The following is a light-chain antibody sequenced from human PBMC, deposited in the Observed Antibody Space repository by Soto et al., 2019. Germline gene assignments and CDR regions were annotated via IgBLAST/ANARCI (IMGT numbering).Light chain of an antibody. CDR1: QGISSY. CDR2: AAS. CDR3: QQHNSYPFT. J-gene: IGKJ3*01. Sequence: IQLTQSPSSLSASVGDRVTITCRASQGISSYLAWYQQKPGKAPKLLIYAASTFQSGVPSRFSGSGSGTDFTLTSSSLQPGDFATYYCQQHNSYPFTFGPGTKVDIK. V-gene: IGKV1-9*01.